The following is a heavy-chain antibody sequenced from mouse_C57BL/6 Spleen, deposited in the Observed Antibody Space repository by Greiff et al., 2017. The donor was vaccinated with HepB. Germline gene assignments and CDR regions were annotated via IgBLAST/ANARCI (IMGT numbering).Heavy chain of an antibody. CDR3: ARSYYYGSSPLGY. CDR2: INPSTGGT. CDR1: GYSFTGYY. V-gene: IGHV1-42*01. D-gene: IGHD1-1*01. J-gene: IGHJ2*01. Sequence: EVQLQQSGPELVKPGASVKISCKASGYSFTGYYMNWVKQSPEKSLEWIGEINPSTGGTTYNQKFKAKATLTVDKSSSTAYMQLKSLTSEDSAVYYCARSYYYGSSPLGYWGQGTTLTVSS.